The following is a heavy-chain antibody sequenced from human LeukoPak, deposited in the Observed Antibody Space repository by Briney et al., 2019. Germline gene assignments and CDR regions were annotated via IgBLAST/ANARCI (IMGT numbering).Heavy chain of an antibody. CDR3: AKATNYDFWSGSLGLDH. V-gene: IGHV3-30*18. J-gene: IGHJ4*02. CDR1: GFTSSSYG. Sequence: PGGSLRLSCAASGFTSSSYGMHWVRQAPGKGLEWVALTSYNGRNNYYSDSVKGRFSISRDNSQRTVFLQMNNVKTEDTAIYYCAKATNYDFWSGSLGLDHWGQGFLVTVSS. D-gene: IGHD3-3*01. CDR2: TSYNGRNN.